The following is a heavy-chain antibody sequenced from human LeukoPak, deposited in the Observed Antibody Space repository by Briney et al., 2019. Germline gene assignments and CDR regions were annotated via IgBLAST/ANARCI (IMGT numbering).Heavy chain of an antibody. CDR1: GGSISSYY. CDR2: IYYSGST. V-gene: IGHV4-59*12. Sequence: SETLSLTCTVSGGSISSYYWSWIQQPPGKGLEWIGYIYYSGSTNYNPSLKSRVTMSVDTSKNQFSLKLSSVTAADTAVYYCARGTVQEDWFDPWGQGTLVTVSS. J-gene: IGHJ5*02. D-gene: IGHD1-1*01. CDR3: ARGTVQEDWFDP.